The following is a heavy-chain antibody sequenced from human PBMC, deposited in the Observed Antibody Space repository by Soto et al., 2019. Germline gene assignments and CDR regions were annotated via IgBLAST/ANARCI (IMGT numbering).Heavy chain of an antibody. V-gene: IGHV3-48*01. CDR1: GFTFSSYS. CDR2: ISSSSSTI. J-gene: IGHJ4*02. CDR3: ARALRITIFGVVGY. D-gene: IGHD3-3*01. Sequence: GGSLRLSCAASGFTFSSYSMNWVRQAPGKGLEWVSYISSSSSTIYYADSVKGRFTISRDNAKNSLYLQMNSLRAEDTAVYYCARALRITIFGVVGYWGQGTLVTVSS.